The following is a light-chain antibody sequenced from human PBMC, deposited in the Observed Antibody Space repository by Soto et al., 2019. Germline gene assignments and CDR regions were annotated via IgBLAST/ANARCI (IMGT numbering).Light chain of an antibody. CDR1: QSISSG. CDR2: KAS. V-gene: IGKV1-5*03. Sequence: DIRITPSPSPLSASVGDRVTIPFRASQSISSGLAWHQQKPGKAPKLLIYKASSLESGVPSRFSGSGSGTEFTLTISSLQPDDFATYYCQQYNSLWTFGQGTKVDIK. CDR3: QQYNSLWT. J-gene: IGKJ1*01.